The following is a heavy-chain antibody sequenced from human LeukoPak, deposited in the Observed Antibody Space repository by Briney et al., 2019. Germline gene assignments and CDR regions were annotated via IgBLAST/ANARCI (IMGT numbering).Heavy chain of an antibody. CDR2: IYYSGST. D-gene: IGHD5-18*01. CDR1: GGSISSSSYY. V-gene: IGHV4-39*01. J-gene: IGHJ6*02. Sequence: ASETLSLTCTVSGGSISSSSYYWGWIRQPPGKGLEWIGSIYYSGSTYYNPSLKSRVTISVDTSKNQFSLKLSSVTAADTAVYYCASGATANYYYGMDVWGQGTTVTVSS. CDR3: ASGATANYYYGMDV.